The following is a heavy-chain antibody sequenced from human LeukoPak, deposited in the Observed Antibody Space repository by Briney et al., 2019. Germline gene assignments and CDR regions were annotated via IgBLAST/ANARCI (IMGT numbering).Heavy chain of an antibody. V-gene: IGHV4-34*01. CDR1: GGSFSGYY. J-gene: IGHJ6*03. Sequence: PSETLSLTCAVYGGSFSGYYWSWIRQPPGKGLEWIGEINHSGSTNYNPSLKSRVTISVDTSKNQFSLKLSSVTAADTAVYYCARGGWSGYSTTYYYYYYMDVWGKGTTVTVSS. CDR3: ARGGWSGYSTTYYYYYYMDV. CDR2: INHSGST. D-gene: IGHD3-3*01.